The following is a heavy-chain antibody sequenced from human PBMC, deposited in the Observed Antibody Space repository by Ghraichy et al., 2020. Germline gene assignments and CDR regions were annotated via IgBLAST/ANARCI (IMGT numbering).Heavy chain of an antibody. D-gene: IGHD6-19*01. CDR2: INHSGST. CDR1: GGSFSDYY. J-gene: IGHJ3*02. CDR3: AGGNLRSGWYLNDAFDI. Sequence: SETLSLTCAVYGGSFSDYYWSWIRQPPGKGLEWIGEINHSGSTNYNPSLKSRVTISVDTSKNQFSLKLSSVTAADTALYYCAGGNLRSGWYLNDAFDIWGQGTMVTVSS. V-gene: IGHV4-34*01.